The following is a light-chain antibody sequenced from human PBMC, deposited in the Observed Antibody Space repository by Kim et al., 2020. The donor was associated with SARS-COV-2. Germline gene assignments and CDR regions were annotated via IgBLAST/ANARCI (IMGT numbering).Light chain of an antibody. J-gene: IGLJ3*02. CDR3: QAWDSTTGV. CDR1: NLGDKY. V-gene: IGLV3-1*01. CDR2: QDR. Sequence: SYELTQPPSVSVSPGQTASISCSGDNLGDKYASWYQQKPGQSLVLVIYQDRKRPSGIPERFSGSNSGDTATLTISGAQAMDEADYYCQAWDSTTGVFGGGTKLTVL.